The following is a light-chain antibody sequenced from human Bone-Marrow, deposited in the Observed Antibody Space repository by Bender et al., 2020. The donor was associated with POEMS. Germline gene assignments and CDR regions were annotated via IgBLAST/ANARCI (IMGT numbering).Light chain of an antibody. CDR2: NNS. J-gene: IGLJ3*02. CDR3: ATWDDSLNGWL. Sequence: QSVLTKPPSASGTPGQRVTISCSGSSSKFGSYPVNWYQQLPGAAPKLVIFNNSQRPSGVPDQFSGSNSGTSASLAISGLLSDDVAYFYCATWDDSLNGWLFGGGTKLTVL. CDR1: SSKFGSYP. V-gene: IGLV1-44*01.